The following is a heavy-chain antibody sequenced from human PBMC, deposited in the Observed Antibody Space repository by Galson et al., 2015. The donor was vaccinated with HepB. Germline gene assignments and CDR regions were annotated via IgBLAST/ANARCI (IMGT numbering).Heavy chain of an antibody. V-gene: IGHV1-46*01. CDR1: GYTFTTYY. CDR3: VRDANWGPQDYFDY. D-gene: IGHD7-27*01. J-gene: IGHJ4*02. Sequence: SCKASGYTFTTYYMHWVRQAPGQGLEWMGIINPGGGNTNYEQKFQGRVTLTRDTSTSTVYMELSSLRSEDTAVYYCVRDANWGPQDYFDYWGQGTLVTVSS. CDR2: INPGGGNT.